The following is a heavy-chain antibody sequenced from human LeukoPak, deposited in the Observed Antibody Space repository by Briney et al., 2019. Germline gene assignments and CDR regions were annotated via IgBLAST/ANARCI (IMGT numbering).Heavy chain of an antibody. D-gene: IGHD2-15*01. CDR1: GYTLTSYG. CDR2: ISAYNGNT. CDR3: ARVGLRCSGGSCYSGHAFDI. V-gene: IGHV1-18*01. J-gene: IGHJ3*02. Sequence: GASVKVSCKASGYTLTSYGISWVRQAPGQGLGWMGWISAYNGNTNYAQKLQGRVTMTTDTSTSTAYMELRSLRSDDTAVYYCARVGLRCSGGSCYSGHAFDIWGQGTMVTVSS.